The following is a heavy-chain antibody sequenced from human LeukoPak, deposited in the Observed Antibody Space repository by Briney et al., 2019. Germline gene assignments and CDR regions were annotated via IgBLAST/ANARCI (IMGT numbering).Heavy chain of an antibody. CDR3: ARDQGRFKDCGGDCYAAFDI. CDR2: ISSSGSTI. CDR1: GFTFSSYE. V-gene: IGHV3-48*03. D-gene: IGHD2-21*02. Sequence: PGGSLRLSCAASGFTFSSYEMNWVRQAPGKGLEWVSYISSSGSTIYYADSVKGRFTISRDNAKNSLYLQMNSLRAEGTAVYYCARDQGRFKDCGGDCYAAFDIWGQGTMATVSS. J-gene: IGHJ3*02.